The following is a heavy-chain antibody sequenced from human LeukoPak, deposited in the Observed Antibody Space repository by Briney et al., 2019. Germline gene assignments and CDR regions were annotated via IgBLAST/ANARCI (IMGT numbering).Heavy chain of an antibody. CDR2: IYRSASI. CDR1: GASIRCFY. Sequence: SETLSLACTLSGASIRCFYWRGLRQPPGKELEGIGHIYRSASINYKSSLKSRVTRSADTSKKQFSLKLSSVTAADTAVYYCARIMIARPFDYWGQGTLVTVSS. D-gene: IGHD3-22*01. CDR3: ARIMIARPFDY. V-gene: IGHV4-4*08. J-gene: IGHJ4*02.